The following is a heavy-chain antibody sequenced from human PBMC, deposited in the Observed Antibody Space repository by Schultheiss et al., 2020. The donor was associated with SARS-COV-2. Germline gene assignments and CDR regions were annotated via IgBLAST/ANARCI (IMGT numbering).Heavy chain of an antibody. CDR1: GFTFSSYA. D-gene: IGHD1-26*01. CDR3: ARDRGHWGGYFYWYFDL. J-gene: IGHJ2*01. V-gene: IGHV3-23*01. Sequence: GGSLRLSCAASGFTFSSYAMSWVRQAPGKGLEWIAGISGTGSGTNYADSVKGRFTISRDNAKNSLFLQMNSLRAEDTAVYYCARDRGHWGGYFYWYFDLWGRGTLVTVSS. CDR2: ISGTGSGT.